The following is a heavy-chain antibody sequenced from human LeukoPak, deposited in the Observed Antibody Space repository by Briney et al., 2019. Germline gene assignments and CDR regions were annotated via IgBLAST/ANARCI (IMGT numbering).Heavy chain of an antibody. CDR3: ARDGAGKAQIAARAFDI. J-gene: IGHJ3*02. V-gene: IGHV3-48*03. D-gene: IGHD6-6*01. Sequence: GGSLRLSCAASGFTFSSYEMNWVRQAPGKGLEWVSYISSSGSTIYYADSVKGRFTISRDNAKNSLYLQMNSLRAEDTAVYYCARDGAGKAQIAARAFDIWGQGTMVTVSS. CDR2: ISSSGSTI. CDR1: GFTFSSYE.